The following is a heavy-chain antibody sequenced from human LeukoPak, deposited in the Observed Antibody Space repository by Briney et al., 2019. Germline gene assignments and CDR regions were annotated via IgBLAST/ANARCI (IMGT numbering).Heavy chain of an antibody. D-gene: IGHD3-3*01. Sequence: SVKVSCKASGGTFSSYAISWVPQAPGQGLEWMGRIIPIFGTANYAQKFQGRVTITTDESTSTAYMELSSLRSEDTAVYYCARVTDFWSGKGADFGYWGQGTLVTVSS. CDR2: IIPIFGTA. V-gene: IGHV1-69*05. J-gene: IGHJ4*02. CDR1: GGTFSSYA. CDR3: ARVTDFWSGKGADFGY.